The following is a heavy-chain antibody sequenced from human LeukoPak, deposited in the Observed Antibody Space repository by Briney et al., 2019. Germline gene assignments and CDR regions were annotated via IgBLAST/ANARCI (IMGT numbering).Heavy chain of an antibody. CDR2: SCHSGST. V-gene: IGHV4-38-2*02. CDR3: ARERRDGYNVYYYYNYMDV. Sequence: SETLSLTCTVSGYSISSGYYWGWIRQPPGKGLEWIGSSCHSGSTYQNPSLKSRVTISVDTSKNQFSLKLRSVTAADPAVYYCARERRDGYNVYYYYNYMDVWGKGTTVTVSS. J-gene: IGHJ6*03. D-gene: IGHD5-24*01. CDR1: GYSISSGYY.